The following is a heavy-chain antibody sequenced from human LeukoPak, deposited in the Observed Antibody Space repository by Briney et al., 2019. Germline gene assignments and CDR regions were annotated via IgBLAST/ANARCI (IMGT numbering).Heavy chain of an antibody. V-gene: IGHV3-43*02. D-gene: IGHD3-10*01. J-gene: IGHJ3*02. CDR2: ISGDGGST. CDR3: AVAYYYGSGDAFDI. CDR1: GFTFDDYA. Sequence: GGSLRLSCAASGFTFDDYAMHWVRQAPGKGLEWVSLISGDGGSTYYAHSVKGRFTISRDNSKNSLYLQMNSLRAEDTAVYYCAVAYYYGSGDAFDIWGQGTKVTVSS.